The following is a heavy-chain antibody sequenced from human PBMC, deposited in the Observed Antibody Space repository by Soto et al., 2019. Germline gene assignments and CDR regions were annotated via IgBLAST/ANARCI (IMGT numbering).Heavy chain of an antibody. V-gene: IGHV4-39*01. Sequence: XETLSLTCTVSGGSISSSSYYWGWIRQPPGKGLEWIGSIYYSGSTSYNASLKSRVTISVDTSKNQFSLKLTSVTAADTAIYYCARLADGYNIDYWGQGTLVTVSS. CDR2: IYYSGST. D-gene: IGHD5-12*01. CDR3: ARLADGYNIDY. CDR1: GGSISSSSYY. J-gene: IGHJ4*02.